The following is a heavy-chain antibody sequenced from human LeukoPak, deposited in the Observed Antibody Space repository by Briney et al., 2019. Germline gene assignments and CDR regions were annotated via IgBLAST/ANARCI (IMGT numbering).Heavy chain of an antibody. CDR1: GGSMSSSSYY. D-gene: IGHD5-18*01. CDR2: IYYSEST. Sequence: SETLSLTCTVSGGSMSSSSYYWGWIRQPPGKGLEWIGSIYYSESTYQNPSLKSRVTISVDTSKNQFSLKLRSVTAADTAVYYCARGRKYSYGYRVNELGSGYFDNWGQGTLVTVSS. CDR3: ARGRKYSYGYRVNELGSGYFDN. J-gene: IGHJ4*02. V-gene: IGHV4-39*07.